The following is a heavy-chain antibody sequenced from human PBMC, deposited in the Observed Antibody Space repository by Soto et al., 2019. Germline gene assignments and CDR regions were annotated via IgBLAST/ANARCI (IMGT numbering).Heavy chain of an antibody. J-gene: IGHJ4*02. Sequence: QVQLVQSGAEAEKPGSSVRVSCKVLGGTFSRFALSWVRQAPGQGLEWIGGIVPIFGVTNYAQNFQGRVTITADESTGTAYMDLSILRSDDTAVYYCARDVAMPTGFGLGYWGQGTLVTVSS. CDR3: ARDVAMPTGFGLGY. CDR1: GGTFSRFA. CDR2: IVPIFGVT. V-gene: IGHV1-69*01. D-gene: IGHD3-16*01.